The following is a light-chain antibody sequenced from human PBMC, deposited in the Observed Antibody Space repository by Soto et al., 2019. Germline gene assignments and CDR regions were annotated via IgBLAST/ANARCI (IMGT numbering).Light chain of an antibody. CDR1: QSVSNNY. CDR2: GAS. J-gene: IGKJ4*02. CDR3: QQRSSWPLT. Sequence: EIVLTQSPGTLSLSPWERATLPCRASQSVSNNYLAWYQQKPGQAPRLLIYGASNRATGIPDRFSGSGSGTDFTLTISSLEPEDFAVYFCQQRSSWPLTFGGGTKVDIK. V-gene: IGKV3D-20*02.